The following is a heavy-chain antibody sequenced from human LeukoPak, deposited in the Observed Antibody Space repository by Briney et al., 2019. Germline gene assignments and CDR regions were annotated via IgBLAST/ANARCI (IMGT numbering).Heavy chain of an antibody. CDR2: IKQDGSEK. CDR3: AKLFGDGTGDPETLDY. J-gene: IGHJ4*02. V-gene: IGHV3-7*03. CDR1: GFTFSSYW. Sequence: PGGSLRLSCAASGFTFSSYWMSWVRQAPGKGLEWVANIKQDGSEKYYVDSVKGRFTISRDNSKNSLYLQMNSLRTEDTALYYCAKLFGDGTGDPETLDYWGQGTLVTVSS. D-gene: IGHD7-27*01.